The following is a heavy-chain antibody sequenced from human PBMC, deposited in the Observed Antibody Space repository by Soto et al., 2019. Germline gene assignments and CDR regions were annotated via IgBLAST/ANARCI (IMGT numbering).Heavy chain of an antibody. CDR1: GFTFSSYA. D-gene: IGHD2-2*02. J-gene: IGHJ3*02. V-gene: IGHV3-23*01. Sequence: GSLRLSCAASGFTFSSYAMSWVRQAPGKGLEWVSAISGSGGSTYYADSVKGRFTISRDNSKNTLYLQMNSLRAEDTAVYYCAKDTGCSSTSCYTPGSAFDIWGQGTMVTVSS. CDR2: ISGSGGST. CDR3: AKDTGCSSTSCYTPGSAFDI.